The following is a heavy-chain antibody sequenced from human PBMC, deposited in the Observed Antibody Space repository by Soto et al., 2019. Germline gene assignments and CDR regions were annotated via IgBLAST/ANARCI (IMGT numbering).Heavy chain of an antibody. CDR3: ARRREYSGYDQLLTDY. J-gene: IGHJ4*02. CDR2: ISSSSSTI. D-gene: IGHD5-12*01. V-gene: IGHV3-48*01. Sequence: GGSLRLSCAASGFTFSSYSMNWVRQAPGKGLEWVSYISSSSSTIYYADSVKGRFTISRDNAKNSLYLQMNSLRAEDTAVYYCARRREYSGYDQLLTDYWGQGTLVTVSS. CDR1: GFTFSSYS.